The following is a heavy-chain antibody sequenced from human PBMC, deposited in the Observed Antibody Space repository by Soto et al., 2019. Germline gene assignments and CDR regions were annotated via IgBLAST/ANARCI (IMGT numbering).Heavy chain of an antibody. CDR3: AKAPGDYVWGSYRHDVFDI. J-gene: IGHJ3*02. V-gene: IGHV3-23*01. CDR2: ISGSGGST. D-gene: IGHD3-16*02. CDR1: GFTFSSYA. Sequence: PGGSLRLSCAASGFTFSSYAMSWVRQAPGKGLEWVSAISGSGGSTYYADSVKGRFTISRDNSKNTLYLQMNSLRAEDTAVYYCAKAPGDYVWGSYRHDVFDIWGQGTMVT.